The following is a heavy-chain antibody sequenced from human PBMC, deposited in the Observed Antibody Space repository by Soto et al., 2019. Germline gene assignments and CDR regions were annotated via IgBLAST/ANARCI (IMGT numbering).Heavy chain of an antibody. CDR3: AKDTSSSPYYMDV. CDR2: ISGSTGTT. V-gene: IGHV3-23*01. D-gene: IGHD2-2*01. Sequence: EVQVLESGGGSVQPGGSLRLSCAASGFTFSNFAMSWVRHAPGKGLEWVSAISGSTGTTYYADPVQGRFIISRDNSKHTVHLQMNRLRAEDTAVYYCAKDTSSSPYYMDVWGKGTAVTVSS. J-gene: IGHJ6*03. CDR1: GFTFSNFA.